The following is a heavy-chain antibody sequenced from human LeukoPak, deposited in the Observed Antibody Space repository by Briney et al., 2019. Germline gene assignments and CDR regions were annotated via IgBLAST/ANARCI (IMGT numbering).Heavy chain of an antibody. Sequence: GGSLRLSCTASGFTFSNCWMHWVRQAPGKGLVWVSRLNSDGSSTYYADSVKGRFTISRDNAKNTLYLQMNSLRAEDTAVYYCARACRWDIDYWGQGTLVTVSS. CDR3: ARACRWDIDY. CDR1: GFTFSNCW. J-gene: IGHJ4*02. D-gene: IGHD1-26*01. CDR2: LNSDGSST. V-gene: IGHV3-74*01.